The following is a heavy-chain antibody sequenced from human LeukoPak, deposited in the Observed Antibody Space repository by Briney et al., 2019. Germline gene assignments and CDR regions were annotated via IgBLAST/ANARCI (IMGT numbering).Heavy chain of an antibody. CDR3: VVMVTTIPYFGN. J-gene: IGHJ4*02. CDR1: GYTFTSYG. D-gene: IGHD2-21*02. V-gene: IGHV1-18*01. Sequence: ASVNVSRKASGYTFTSYGISWVRQAPGQGREWMGWISAYNGNTNYAQKVQGRVTMTRDTSTSTAYMELRSLRSDDTAVYYCVVMVTTIPYFGNWGQGTLVTVSS. CDR2: ISAYNGNT.